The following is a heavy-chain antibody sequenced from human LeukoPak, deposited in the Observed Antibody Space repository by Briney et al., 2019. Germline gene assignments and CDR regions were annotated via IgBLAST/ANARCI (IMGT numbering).Heavy chain of an antibody. CDR2: INPYSGAT. D-gene: IGHD3-10*01. CDR3: ASMVRGVYYFDY. Sequence: ASVKVSCKASGYTFTDFFIHWVRQAPGQGLEWMGWINPYSGATNYAQKLQGRVTMTTDTSTSTAYMELRSLRSDDTAVYYCASMVRGVYYFDYWGQGTLVTVSS. CDR1: GYTFTDFF. J-gene: IGHJ4*02. V-gene: IGHV1-18*04.